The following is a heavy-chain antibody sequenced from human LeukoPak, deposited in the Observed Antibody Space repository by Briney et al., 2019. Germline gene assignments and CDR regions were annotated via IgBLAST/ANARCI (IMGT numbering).Heavy chain of an antibody. CDR2: IKQDGSDK. Sequence: GGSLRLSCAASGFTVSSNCMSWVRQAPGKGLEWVANIKQDGSDKYYVDSVKGRFTISRDNAKNSLFLQMNSLRAEDTAVYYCVKGGTNFDYWGQGTLVTVSS. J-gene: IGHJ4*02. CDR1: GFTVSSNC. CDR3: VKGGTNFDY. V-gene: IGHV3-7*04. D-gene: IGHD2-15*01.